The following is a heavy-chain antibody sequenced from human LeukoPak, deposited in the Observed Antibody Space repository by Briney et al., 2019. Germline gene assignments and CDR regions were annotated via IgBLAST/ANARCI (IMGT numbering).Heavy chain of an antibody. D-gene: IGHD5-12*01. CDR1: GGSISSYY. CDR3: ARGGSGYDSYYYYYYGMDV. Sequence: SETLSLTCTVSGGSISSYYWSWIRQPPGKGLEWIGYIYYSGSTNYNPSLKSRVTISVDTSKNQFSLKLSSVTAADTAVYYCARGGSGYDSYYYYYYGMDVWGQGTTVTVSS. V-gene: IGHV4-59*01. CDR2: IYYSGST. J-gene: IGHJ6*02.